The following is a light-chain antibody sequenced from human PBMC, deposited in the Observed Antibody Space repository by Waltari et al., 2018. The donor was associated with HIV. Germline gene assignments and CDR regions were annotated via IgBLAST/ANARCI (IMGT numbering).Light chain of an antibody. J-gene: IGLJ3*02. CDR3: QTWGTGIRV. V-gene: IGLV4-69*01. Sequence: QPAVTQSPSASASLGASVTLTCTLSSGHSNYATARHQQQPDQGPRYLMKIYSDGSLDKGDWIPDRFSGSSSGAERYLTISSLQSEDEADYYCQTWGTGIRVFGGGTKLTVL. CDR1: SGHSNYA. CDR2: IYSDGSL.